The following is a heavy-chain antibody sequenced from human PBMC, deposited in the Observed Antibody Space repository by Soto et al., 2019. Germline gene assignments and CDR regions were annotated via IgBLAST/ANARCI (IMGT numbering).Heavy chain of an antibody. CDR2: ISYDGSNK. D-gene: IGHD2-15*01. CDR3: AKASGGGSCYSCYFDY. J-gene: IGHJ4*02. CDR1: GFTFSTYG. V-gene: IGHV3-30*18. Sequence: GGSLRLSCAGSGFTFSTYGMHWVRQAPGKGLEWVAVISYDGSNKYYADSVKGRFTISRGNSKNTLSLQMNSLRAEDTAVYYCAKASGGGSCYSCYFDYWGQGTLVTVSS.